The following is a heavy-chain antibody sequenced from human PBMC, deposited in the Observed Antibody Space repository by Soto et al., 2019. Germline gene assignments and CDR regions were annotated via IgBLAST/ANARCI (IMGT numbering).Heavy chain of an antibody. CDR1: GFTFNTYD. J-gene: IGHJ5*02. D-gene: IGHD2-21*01. CDR2: ITTSSAYI. V-gene: IGHV3-21*01. Sequence: EVQLVESGGGLVKPGGSLRLSCAASGFTFNTYDMNWVRQAPGKGLEWVSSITTSSAYIYDADSLKGRITISRDNDKNSLFLQMNSLRAEDMAVYYCVRSGTARLLRHSWFDTWGQGTLVTVSS. CDR3: VRSGTARLLRHSWFDT.